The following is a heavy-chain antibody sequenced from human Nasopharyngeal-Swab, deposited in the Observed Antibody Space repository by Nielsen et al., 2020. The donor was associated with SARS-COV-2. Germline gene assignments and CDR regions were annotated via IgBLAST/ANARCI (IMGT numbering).Heavy chain of an antibody. CDR2: ISGRTGHT. CDR3: ASERGGGYGDY. J-gene: IGHJ4*02. D-gene: IGHD5-12*01. V-gene: IGHV3-21*01. Sequence: GESLKISCAASGFTFNSFAVSWVRQAPRKGLEWVSIISGRTGHTHYADSVKGRFTISRDNAKNSLYLQMNSLTAEDTAVYYCASERGGGYGDYWGQGTLVTVSS. CDR1: GFTFNSFA.